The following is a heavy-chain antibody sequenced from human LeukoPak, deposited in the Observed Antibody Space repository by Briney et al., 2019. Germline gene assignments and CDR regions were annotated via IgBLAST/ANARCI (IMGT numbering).Heavy chain of an antibody. D-gene: IGHD2-15*01. Sequence: GGSLRLSCAASGSTFSSFGMHWVRQAPGKGLEWVAVIWYDGSNKYYADSVKGRFTISRDNSKNTLYLQMNSLRAEDTAVYYCARDGDITPTDVWGQGTTVTVSS. J-gene: IGHJ6*02. CDR3: ARDGDITPTDV. CDR1: GSTFSSFG. CDR2: IWYDGSNK. V-gene: IGHV3-33*01.